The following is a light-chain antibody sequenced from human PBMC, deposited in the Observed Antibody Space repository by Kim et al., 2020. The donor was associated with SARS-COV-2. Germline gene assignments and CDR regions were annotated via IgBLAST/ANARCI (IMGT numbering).Light chain of an antibody. CDR2: END. CDR3: GTWDTSLSAGV. Sequence: GQRVTIACSGSRSNIGNNYVSWYQQLTGTAPKLLIYENDERPSGIPDRFSGSKSGTSATLGITGLQTGDEGDYYCGTWDTSLSAGVFGGGTQLTVL. CDR1: RSNIGNNY. V-gene: IGLV1-51*01. J-gene: IGLJ3*02.